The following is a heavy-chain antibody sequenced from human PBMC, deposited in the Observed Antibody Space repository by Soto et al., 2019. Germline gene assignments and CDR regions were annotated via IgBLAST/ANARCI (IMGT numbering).Heavy chain of an antibody. Sequence: PSETLSLTCTVSGGSISSSSYYWGWIRQPPGKGLEWIGSIYYSGGTYYNPSLKSRVTISVDTSKNQFSLKLSSVTAADTAVYYCAMTNTIFGVVDSYYYMDVWGKGTTVTVSS. CDR2: IYYSGGT. CDR3: AMTNTIFGVVDSYYYMDV. D-gene: IGHD3-3*01. CDR1: GGSISSSSYY. V-gene: IGHV4-39*01. J-gene: IGHJ6*03.